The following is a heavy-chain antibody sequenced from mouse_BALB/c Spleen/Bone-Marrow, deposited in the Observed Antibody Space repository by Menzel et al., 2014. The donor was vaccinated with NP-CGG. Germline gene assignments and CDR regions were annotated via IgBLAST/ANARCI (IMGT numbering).Heavy chain of an antibody. V-gene: IGHV7-3*02. J-gene: IGHJ1*01. Sequence: EVKLMESGGGLVQPGGSLRFSCATSGFTFTDYYMSWVRQPPGKALEWLGFIRNKAKGYTTEYSASVKGRFTISRDNSQSILYLQMNTLRAEDSATYYCARDINYDIYWYFDVWGAGTTVTVSS. D-gene: IGHD2-4*01. CDR2: IRNKAKGYTT. CDR1: GFTFTDYY. CDR3: ARDINYDIYWYFDV.